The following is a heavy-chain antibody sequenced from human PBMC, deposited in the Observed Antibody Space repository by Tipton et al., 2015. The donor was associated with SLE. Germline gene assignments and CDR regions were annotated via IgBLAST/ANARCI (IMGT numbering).Heavy chain of an antibody. J-gene: IGHJ5*02. CDR1: GYTFTTYG. CDR2: ISAYNGNT. D-gene: IGHD3-10*01. V-gene: IGHV1-18*01. CDR3: ARVAFRELFQSPFDP. Sequence: QLVQSGAEVKKPGASVKVSCKASGYTFTTYGINWVRQAPGQGLEWMGWISAYNGNTNYAQKVQGRLTMTTETSTSTAYMELRSLRSDDTAVYYCARVAFRELFQSPFDPWGQGTLVTVSS.